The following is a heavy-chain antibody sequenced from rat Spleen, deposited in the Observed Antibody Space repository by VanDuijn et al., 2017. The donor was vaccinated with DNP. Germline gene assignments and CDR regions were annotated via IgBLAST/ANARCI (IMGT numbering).Heavy chain of an antibody. D-gene: IGHD1-2*01. CDR2: ISYDGGSA. Sequence: EVQLVESGGGLVQPGRSLKLSCAASGFSFSNYGMAWVRQAPTKGLEWVAYISYDGGSAYYGDSVKGRFTISRDNAQNTLYLQMSKLGSEDTAIYYCARGRLYPHYAMDAWGQGTSVTVSS. CDR3: ARGRLYPHYAMDA. V-gene: IGHV5S13*01. J-gene: IGHJ4*01. CDR1: GFSFSNYG.